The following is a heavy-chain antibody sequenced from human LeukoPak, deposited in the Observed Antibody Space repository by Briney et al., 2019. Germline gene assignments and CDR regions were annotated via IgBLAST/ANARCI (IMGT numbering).Heavy chain of an antibody. J-gene: IGHJ4*02. D-gene: IGHD1-26*01. CDR3: AKETFFSGSYYAY. Sequence: PGRSLRLSCAASGFTFSSYGMHWVRQAPGKGLECVAVISYDGSNKYYADSVKGRFTISRDNSKNTLYLQMNSLRAEDTAVYYCAKETFFSGSYYAYWGQGTLVTVSS. CDR2: ISYDGSNK. CDR1: GFTFSSYG. V-gene: IGHV3-30*18.